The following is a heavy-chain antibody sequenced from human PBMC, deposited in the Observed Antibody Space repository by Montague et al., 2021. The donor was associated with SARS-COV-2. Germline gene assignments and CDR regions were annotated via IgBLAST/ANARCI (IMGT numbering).Heavy chain of an antibody. D-gene: IGHD6-19*01. CDR2: IYYRGST. V-gene: IGHV4-39*01. CDR3: ATQEDPSGWIPGPFDF. J-gene: IGHJ6*02. Sequence: SETLSLTCTVSGGSISSSSYYWAWIRQPPGKGLEWIGSIYYRGSTYYNPSLKSRVFISVDTSKNQLSLTLTSVTAADTAVYYCATQEDPSGWIPGPFDFWGQGTTVIVSS. CDR1: GGSISSSSYY.